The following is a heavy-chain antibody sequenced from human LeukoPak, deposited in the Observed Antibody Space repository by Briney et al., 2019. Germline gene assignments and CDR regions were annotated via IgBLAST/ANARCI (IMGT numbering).Heavy chain of an antibody. Sequence: GGSLRLSCAASGFTFSTYEMNWVRQAPGKGLEWVSYMSTSGTTTYYADSVNGRFTISRGNAKSSLYLQMNSLRAEDTAVYYCARGRGYYYADYWGQGTLVTVPS. CDR3: ARGRGYYYADY. J-gene: IGHJ4*02. CDR1: GFTFSTYE. V-gene: IGHV3-48*03. D-gene: IGHD3-22*01. CDR2: MSTSGTTT.